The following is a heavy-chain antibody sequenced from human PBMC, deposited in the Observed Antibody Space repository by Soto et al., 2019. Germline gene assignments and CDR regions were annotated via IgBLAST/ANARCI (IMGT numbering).Heavy chain of an antibody. CDR3: ARGNFWSGYSYHYYYYGMDV. CDR2: IYYSGST. Sequence: SETLSLTCTVSGGSISSYYWSWIRQPPGKGLEWIGYIYYSGSTNYNPSLKSRVTISVDTSKNQFSLKLSSVTAADTAVYYCARGNFWSGYSYHYYYYGMDVWGQGTTVTRLL. CDR1: GGSISSYY. J-gene: IGHJ6*02. D-gene: IGHD3-3*01. V-gene: IGHV4-59*01.